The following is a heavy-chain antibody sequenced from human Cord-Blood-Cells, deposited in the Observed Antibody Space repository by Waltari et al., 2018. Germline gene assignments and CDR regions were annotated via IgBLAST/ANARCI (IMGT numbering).Heavy chain of an antibody. CDR3: YSSSYYFDY. D-gene: IGHD6-6*01. J-gene: IGHJ4*02. Sequence: EVQLVESGGGLVKLGGSLRRSCAASGFTFCSYSMTWVRQAPGKVLEWVSSISSSSSYIDYADAVKGRFTISRNNAKNSLYLQMNSLRAEDTAVYYCYSSSYYFDYWGQGTLVTVSS. CDR1: GFTFCSYS. CDR2: ISSSSSYI. V-gene: IGHV3-21*01.